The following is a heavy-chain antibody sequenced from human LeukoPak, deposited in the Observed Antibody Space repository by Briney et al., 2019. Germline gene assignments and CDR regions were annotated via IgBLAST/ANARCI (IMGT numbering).Heavy chain of an antibody. V-gene: IGHV4-39*07. J-gene: IGHJ4*02. CDR1: GGSISSSSYY. CDR3: ARAPPWALDY. D-gene: IGHD7-27*01. Sequence: SETLSLTCTVSGGSISSSSYYWGWIRQPPGKGLEWIGSIYYSGSTYYNPSLKSRVTISVDTSKNQFSLTFSSVTAADTAVYFCARAPPWALDYWGPGNLATVYS. CDR2: IYYSGST.